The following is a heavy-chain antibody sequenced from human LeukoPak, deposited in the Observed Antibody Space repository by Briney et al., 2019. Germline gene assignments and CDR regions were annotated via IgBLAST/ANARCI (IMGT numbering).Heavy chain of an antibody. Sequence: SETLSLTCAVYGGSFSGYYWSWIRQPPGKGLEWIGEINHSGSTNYNPTLKSRVTISVDTAKNQYSLKLSSVTAADTAVYYCARLKDYDSGGYPYWYFDLWGRGTLVTVSS. CDR2: INHSGST. CDR3: ARLKDYDSGGYPYWYFDL. CDR1: GGSFSGYY. J-gene: IGHJ2*01. D-gene: IGHD3-22*01. V-gene: IGHV4-34*01.